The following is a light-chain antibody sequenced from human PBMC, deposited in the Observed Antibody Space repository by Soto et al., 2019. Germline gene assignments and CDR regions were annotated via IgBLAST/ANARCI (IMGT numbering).Light chain of an antibody. Sequence: DIQLTQSPSFLSASVGDRVTITCRASQGISSYLAWYQQKPGKAPNLLIYAASTLKTGVPSRFSGSGSGTEFTLTISSLQPEDFATYYCQQLTTDPWTFGQGTKVEIK. V-gene: IGKV1-9*01. J-gene: IGKJ1*01. CDR2: AAS. CDR3: QQLTTDPWT. CDR1: QGISSY.